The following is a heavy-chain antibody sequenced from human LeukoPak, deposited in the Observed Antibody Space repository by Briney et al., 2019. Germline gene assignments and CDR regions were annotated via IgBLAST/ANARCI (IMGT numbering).Heavy chain of an antibody. Sequence: SETLSLTCAVYGGSFSGYYWSWIRQPPGKGLEWIGEINHSGSTNYNPSLKSRDTISVDTSKNQFSLKLSSVTAADTAVYYCARGRWSGNSKWHFQHWGQGTLVTVSS. CDR2: INHSGST. CDR1: GGSFSGYY. D-gene: IGHD4-23*01. J-gene: IGHJ1*01. V-gene: IGHV4-34*01. CDR3: ARGRWSGNSKWHFQH.